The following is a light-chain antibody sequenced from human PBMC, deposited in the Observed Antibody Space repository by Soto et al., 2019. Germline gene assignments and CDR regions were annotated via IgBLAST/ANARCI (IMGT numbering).Light chain of an antibody. CDR1: QSLSSR. CDR3: QQFNSYPFT. Sequence: DIQMTQSPSTLSASVGDRVTITCRASQSLSSRLAWYQQRPGKAPKLLIYKTSTLQSGVPSRFSGSGSGTEFTLTISSLQPDDFATYCCQQFNSYPFTFGPGTKVDIK. V-gene: IGKV1-5*03. CDR2: KTS. J-gene: IGKJ3*01.